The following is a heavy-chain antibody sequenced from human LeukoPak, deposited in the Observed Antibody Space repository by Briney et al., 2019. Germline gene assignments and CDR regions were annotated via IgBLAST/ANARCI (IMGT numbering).Heavy chain of an antibody. J-gene: IGHJ4*02. CDR1: GGSISSYY. Sequence: PSETLSLTCTVSGGSISSYYWSWIRQPPGKGLEWIGYIYHSGSTSYNPSLKSRVTISVDTSKNQFSLKLSSVTAADTAVYYCAREDYGGERYWGQGTLVTVSS. CDR3: AREDYGGERY. D-gene: IGHD4-23*01. V-gene: IGHV4-59*01. CDR2: IYHSGST.